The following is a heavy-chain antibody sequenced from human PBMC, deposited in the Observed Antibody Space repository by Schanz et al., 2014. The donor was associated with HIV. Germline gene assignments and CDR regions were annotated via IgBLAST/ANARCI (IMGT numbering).Heavy chain of an antibody. D-gene: IGHD3-22*01. CDR3: ARERYYSSGSFDLHYYYGIDV. Sequence: QVQLVQSGAEVKKPGSSVNVSCKTSGGTFSNYAISWVRQAPGQGLEWMGGIIPVSGTASYAQMFQGRVKIIADKPTSTAYMELSSLRSEDTAMYYGARERYYSSGSFDLHYYYGIDVWGQGTTVTVSS. CDR1: GGTFSNYA. CDR2: IIPVSGTA. J-gene: IGHJ6*02. V-gene: IGHV1-69*06.